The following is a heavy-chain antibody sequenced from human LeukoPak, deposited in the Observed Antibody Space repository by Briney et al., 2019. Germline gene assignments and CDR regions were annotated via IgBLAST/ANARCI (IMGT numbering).Heavy chain of an antibody. J-gene: IGHJ6*02. CDR1: GFTSSSYA. D-gene: IGHD1-26*01. V-gene: IGHV3-23*01. Sequence: QPGGSLRLSSAASGFTSSSYAMSRVRPAPGKGLEFVSGISGTGGNTYYTDSVKGRFTISRDNSKNTLYLQMNSLRAEDTAVFYCAKDREYSGSYRPGPTRYYYGMDVWGQGTTVTVS. CDR2: ISGTGGNT. CDR3: AKDREYSGSYRPGPTRYYYGMDV.